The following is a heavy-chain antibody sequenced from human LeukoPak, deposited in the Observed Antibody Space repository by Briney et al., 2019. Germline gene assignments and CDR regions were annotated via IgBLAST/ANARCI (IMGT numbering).Heavy chain of an antibody. CDR3: ARSVGATPLDY. Sequence: GVALQISSQGHGYGFTSYWIAWARPAPGKGRGWMVIIYPTDSETTYSPSFQGQVTISADQSISTAYLQWSTLTASDTAMYYCARSVGATPLDYWGQGTPVTVSS. D-gene: IGHD1-26*01. CDR2: IYPTDSET. V-gene: IGHV5-51*01. J-gene: IGHJ4*02. CDR1: GYGFTSYW.